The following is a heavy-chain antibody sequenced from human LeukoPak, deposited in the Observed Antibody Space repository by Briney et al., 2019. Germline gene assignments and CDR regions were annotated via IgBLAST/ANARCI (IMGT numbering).Heavy chain of an antibody. V-gene: IGHV5-51*01. CDR1: GYSFTSYW. D-gene: IGHD6-13*01. J-gene: IGHJ4*02. CDR3: ARKIAAAGSFYYFDY. CDR2: IYPGDSDT. Sequence: GESLKISCKGSGYSFTSYWIGWVRQMPGKGLEWMVIIYPGDSDTRYSPSFQGQVTVSADKSISTAYLQWSSLKASDTAMYYCARKIAAAGSFYYFDYWGQGTLVTVSS.